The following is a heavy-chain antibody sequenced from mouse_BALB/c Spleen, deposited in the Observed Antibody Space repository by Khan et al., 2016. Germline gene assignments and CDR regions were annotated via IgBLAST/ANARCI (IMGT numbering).Heavy chain of an antibody. CDR3: ARGAY. Sequence: VQLQESGAELMKPGASVKISCKATGYTFSRYWIEWVKERPGQGLAWIGEIIPRTGSTNYNEKLKGKATFTAETSSTTAYIQLSSLTSEDSAVYYCARGAYWGRGTLVTVSA. V-gene: IGHV1-9*01. CDR2: IIPRTGST. CDR1: GYTFSRYW. J-gene: IGHJ3*01.